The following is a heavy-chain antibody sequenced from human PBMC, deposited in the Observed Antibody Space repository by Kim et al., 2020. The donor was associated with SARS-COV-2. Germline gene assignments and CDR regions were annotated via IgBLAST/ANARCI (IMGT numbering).Heavy chain of an antibody. J-gene: IGHJ4*02. CDR3: ARGGGGSRRGVY. CDR1: GGSFSGYY. Sequence: SETLSLTCAVYGGSFSGYYWSWIRQPPGKGLEWIGEINHSGSTNYNPSLKSRVTISVDTSKNQFSLKLSSVTAADTAVYYCARGGGGSRRGVYWGQGTLVTVSS. CDR2: INHSGST. D-gene: IGHD1-26*01. V-gene: IGHV4-34*01.